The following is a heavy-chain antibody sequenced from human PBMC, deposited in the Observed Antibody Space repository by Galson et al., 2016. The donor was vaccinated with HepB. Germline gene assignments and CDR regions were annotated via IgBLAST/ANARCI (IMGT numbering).Heavy chain of an antibody. V-gene: IGHV3-33*01. CDR3: GRDQFSQAWLDH. D-gene: IGHD5-24*01. J-gene: IGHJ4*02. CDR1: GFTFSNYG. CDR2: IWYDGSHE. Sequence: SLRLSCAASGFTFSNYGMHWVRQAPGRGLEWVALIWYDGSHEYYADAVKGRFPISRDDSKNTLYLQMNRLRAGDTAVYYCGRDQFSQAWLDHCGQGTLVTVSS.